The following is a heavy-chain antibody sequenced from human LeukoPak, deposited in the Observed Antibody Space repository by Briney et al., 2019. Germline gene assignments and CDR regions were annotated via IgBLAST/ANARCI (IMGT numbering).Heavy chain of an antibody. CDR3: VKESRVVRGVIMDAFDT. V-gene: IGHV3-64D*06. CDR1: GFTFSSYA. CDR2: ISINGGST. J-gene: IGHJ3*02. D-gene: IGHD3-10*01. Sequence: GGSLRYCCSASGFTFSSYAMHWVRQAPGKGLEYVSGISINGGSTDYADSVKGRFTISRDNSKNTVYLQMSSQRAEDTAVYYCVKESRVVRGVIMDAFDTWGQGTMVTVSS.